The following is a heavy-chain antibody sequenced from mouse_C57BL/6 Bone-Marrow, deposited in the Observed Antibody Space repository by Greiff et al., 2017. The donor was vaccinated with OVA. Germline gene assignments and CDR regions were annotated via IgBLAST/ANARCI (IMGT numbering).Heavy chain of an antibody. CDR1: GYTFTSYW. CDR3: ARRSDYYYGSYWYFDV. Sequence: VQLQQPGAELVKPGASVKLSCKASGYTFTSYWMHWVKQRPGQGLEWIGMIHPNSGSTNYNEKFKSKATLTVDKSSSTAYMQLSSLNSEDSAVYYCARRSDYYYGSYWYFDVWGTGTTVTVSS. D-gene: IGHD1-1*01. CDR2: IHPNSGST. J-gene: IGHJ1*03. V-gene: IGHV1-64*01.